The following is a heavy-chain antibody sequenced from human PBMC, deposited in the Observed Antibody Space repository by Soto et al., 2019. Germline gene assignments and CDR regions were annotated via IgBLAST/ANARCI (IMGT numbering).Heavy chain of an antibody. CDR2: MNPNSGNR. D-gene: IGHD6-6*01. Sequence: ASVKVSCKASGYTFTSYDINWVRQATGQGLEWMGWMNPNSGNRGYAEKFQGRVTMTRNTSISTAYMELSSLRSEDTAVYYCARVRGCSSGPRWFDPLGQENLVTVSS. J-gene: IGHJ5*02. CDR1: GYTFTSYD. CDR3: ARVRGCSSGPRWFDP. V-gene: IGHV1-8*01.